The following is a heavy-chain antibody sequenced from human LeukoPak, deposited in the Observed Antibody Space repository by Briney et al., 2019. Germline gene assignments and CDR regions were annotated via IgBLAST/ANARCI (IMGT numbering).Heavy chain of an antibody. J-gene: IGHJ3*02. D-gene: IGHD1-14*01. CDR1: GGSISSCY. Sequence: SETLSLTCTVSGGSISSCYWSWIRQPPGKGLEWIGYIYYSGSTNYNPSLKSRVTISVDTSKNQFSLKLSSVTAADTAVYYCARDRGPGNDAFDIWGQGAMVTVSS. V-gene: IGHV4-59*01. CDR3: ARDRGPGNDAFDI. CDR2: IYYSGST.